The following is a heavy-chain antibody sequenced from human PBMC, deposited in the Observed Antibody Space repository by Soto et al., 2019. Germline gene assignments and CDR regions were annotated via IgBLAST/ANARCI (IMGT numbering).Heavy chain of an antibody. J-gene: IGHJ2*01. CDR1: GFTFSSYA. CDR2: ISFSAGGT. CDR3: VKDDRILGRRYFDL. D-gene: IGHD2-15*01. Sequence: PGGSLRLSCAASGFTFSSYAMTWVRQAPGKGLEWVSSISFSAGGTYYADSVKGRLTISRDNSKNTLFLQMNSLRVEDTSVYYCVKDDRILGRRYFDLWGRGTLVTVSS. V-gene: IGHV3-23*01.